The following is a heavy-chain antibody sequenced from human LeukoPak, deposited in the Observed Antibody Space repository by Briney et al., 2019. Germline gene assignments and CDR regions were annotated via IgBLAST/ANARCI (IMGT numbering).Heavy chain of an antibody. CDR2: INPNSGGT. J-gene: IGHJ4*02. CDR3: ARRLLWFGELPDY. D-gene: IGHD3-10*01. CDR1: GYTFTGYY. V-gene: IGHV1-2*02. Sequence: GASVKVSCKASGYTFTGYYMHWVRQAPGQGLEWMGWINPNSGGTNYAQKFQGRATMHRDRSISPAYMEPSRLRSGEPAVYYSARRLLWFGELPDYWGQGTLVTV.